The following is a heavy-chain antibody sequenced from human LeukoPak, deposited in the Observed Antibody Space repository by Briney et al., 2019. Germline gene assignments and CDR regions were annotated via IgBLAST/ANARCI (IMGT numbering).Heavy chain of an antibody. Sequence: ASVKVSCKASGYTFTGYYMLWVRQAPGQGLEWMGMINPNGGSTTYAQKFQGRVTMTRDTSTNTVYMELSSLRSEDSAVYYCARDLNGEGDYWGQGTLVTVSS. CDR1: GYTFTGYY. V-gene: IGHV1-46*01. J-gene: IGHJ4*02. CDR3: ARDLNGEGDY. CDR2: INPNGGST.